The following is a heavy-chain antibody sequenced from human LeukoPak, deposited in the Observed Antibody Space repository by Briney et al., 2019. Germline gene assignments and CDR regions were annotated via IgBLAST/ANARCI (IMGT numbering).Heavy chain of an antibody. CDR1: GGSISSYY. J-gene: IGHJ4*02. D-gene: IGHD3-22*01. CDR2: IYTSGST. V-gene: IGHV4-4*07. CDR3: ARDYYDSSGYYWWYFDY. Sequence: SETLSLTCIVSGGSISSYYWSWIRQPAGKGLEWIGRIYTSGSTNYNPSLKSRVTMSVDTSKNQFSLKLSSVTAADTAVYYCARDYYDSSGYYWWYFDYWGQGTLVTVSS.